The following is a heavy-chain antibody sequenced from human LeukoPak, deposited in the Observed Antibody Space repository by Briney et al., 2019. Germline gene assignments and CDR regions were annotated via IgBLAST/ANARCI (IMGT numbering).Heavy chain of an antibody. CDR1: GFTFSSYA. V-gene: IGHV3-30*04. Sequence: GGSLRLSCAASGFTFSSYAMHWVRQAPGKGLEWVAVISYDGSNKYYADSVKGRFTISRDNSKNTLYLQMNSLRAEDTAVYYCARDDRYCSGGSCFARSHNCDYWGQGTLVTVSS. D-gene: IGHD2-15*01. CDR3: ARDDRYCSGGSCFARSHNCDY. J-gene: IGHJ4*02. CDR2: ISYDGSNK.